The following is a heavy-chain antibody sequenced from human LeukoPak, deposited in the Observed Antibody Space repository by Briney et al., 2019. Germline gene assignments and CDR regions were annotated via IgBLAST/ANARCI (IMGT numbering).Heavy chain of an antibody. J-gene: IGHJ5*02. D-gene: IGHD3-10*01. CDR2: IYSGGST. V-gene: IGHV3-66*01. CDR3: GRVDVGWFDP. Sequence: GGSLRLSCAASGFTVSSNYMSWVRQAPGKGLEWVSVIYSGGSTYYADSVKGRFTISRDNSKNTLYLQMNSLRAEDTAVYYCGRVDVGWFDPWDQGTLVTVSS. CDR1: GFTVSSNY.